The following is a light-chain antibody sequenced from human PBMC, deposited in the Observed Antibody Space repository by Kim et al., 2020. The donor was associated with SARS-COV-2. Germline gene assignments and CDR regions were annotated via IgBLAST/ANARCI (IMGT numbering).Light chain of an antibody. V-gene: IGKV3-11*01. J-gene: IGKJ1*01. Sequence: PGEEATPPCRASQSLSSFLAWYQQKPGQAPRLLIYDASNRATGIPARFSGSGSGTDFTLTISSLEPEDFAVYYCQQRTNWPPWTFGQGTKVDIK. CDR3: QQRTNWPPWT. CDR1: QSLSSF. CDR2: DAS.